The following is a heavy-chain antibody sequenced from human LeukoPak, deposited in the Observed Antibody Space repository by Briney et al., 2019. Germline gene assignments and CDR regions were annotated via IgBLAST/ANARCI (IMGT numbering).Heavy chain of an antibody. CDR2: INHSGST. V-gene: IGHV4-30-2*01. CDR3: ASLGGSQIDY. CDR1: GGSISSGGYS. Sequence: SQTLSLTCAVSGGSISSGGYSWSWIRQPPGKGLEWIGEINHSGSTNYNPSLKSRVTISVDTSKNQFSLKLSSVTAADTAVYYCASLGGSQIDYWGQGTLVTVSS. D-gene: IGHD3-10*01. J-gene: IGHJ4*02.